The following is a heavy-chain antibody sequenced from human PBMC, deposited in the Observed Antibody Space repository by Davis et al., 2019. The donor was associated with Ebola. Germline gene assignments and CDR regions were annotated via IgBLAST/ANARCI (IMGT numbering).Heavy chain of an antibody. Sequence: MPSETLSLTCTVSGGSIISSSSYWGWIRQPPRKGLEWIGSIYYSGITYYNPSLKSRVTISVDTSKNQFSLKLRSVTAADTAVYYCARQGWSGYSLRHWLDPWGRGTLVIVSS. CDR2: IYYSGIT. CDR3: ARQGWSGYSLRHWLDP. CDR1: GGSIISSSSY. J-gene: IGHJ5*02. V-gene: IGHV4-39*01. D-gene: IGHD3-3*01.